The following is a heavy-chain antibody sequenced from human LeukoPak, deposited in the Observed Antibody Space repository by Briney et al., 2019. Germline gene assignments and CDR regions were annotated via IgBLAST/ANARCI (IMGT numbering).Heavy chain of an antibody. CDR3: ARDYRYAFDN. J-gene: IGHJ4*02. D-gene: IGHD5-12*01. V-gene: IGHV3-48*04. Sequence: GGSLRLSCGASGFTFSDYSMNWVRQAPGKGLEWISYVGISSGNTKYAASVKGRFTISGDSAKNSVFLQMNNLRVEDTAVYYCARDYRYAFDNWGQGTLVTVSS. CDR1: GFTFSDYS. CDR2: VGISSGNT.